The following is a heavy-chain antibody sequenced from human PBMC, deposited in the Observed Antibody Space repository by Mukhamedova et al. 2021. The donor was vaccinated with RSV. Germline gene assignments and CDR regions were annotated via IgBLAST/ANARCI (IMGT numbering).Heavy chain of an antibody. V-gene: IGHV4-34*01. J-gene: IGHJ4*02. D-gene: IGHD3-3*01. Sequence: HGGSTNYNPSLKSRVTISVDTSKNQFSLRLSSVTAADTAVYYCATTASIIAIFGVGVYYFEYWGQGTLANVSS. CDR3: ATTASIIAIFGVGVYYFEY. CDR2: HGGST.